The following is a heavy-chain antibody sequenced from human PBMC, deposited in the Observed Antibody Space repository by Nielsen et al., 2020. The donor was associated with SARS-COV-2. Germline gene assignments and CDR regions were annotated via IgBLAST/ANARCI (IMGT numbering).Heavy chain of an antibody. D-gene: IGHD5-12*01. CDR2: ISSSSSYT. J-gene: IGHJ3*02. Sequence: GGSLRLSCAASGFTFSDYYMSWIRQAPGKGLEWVSYISSSSSYTNYADSMKGRLTVSRDNAKSSLYLQVNSLRVDDTAVYYCARETVATPDALDIWGQGTLVTVSS. V-gene: IGHV3-11*06. CDR1: GFTFSDYY. CDR3: ARETVATPDALDI.